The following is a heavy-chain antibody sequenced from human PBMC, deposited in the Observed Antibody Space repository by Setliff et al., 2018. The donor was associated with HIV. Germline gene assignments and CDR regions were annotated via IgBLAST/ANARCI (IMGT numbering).Heavy chain of an antibody. CDR3: GRVGGAAEPYYYFMDV. J-gene: IGHJ6*03. CDR2: IKSKTDGGTT. CDR1: GFTFSNAW. Sequence: PGGSLRLSCAASGFTFSNAWMSWVRQAPGKGLEWVGRIKSKTDGGTTDYAAPAKGRFTISRVDSKNTLYLQMDSLKTEDTAVYYCGRVGGAAEPYYYFMDVWGKGTTVTVSS. V-gene: IGHV3-15*01. D-gene: IGHD2-15*01.